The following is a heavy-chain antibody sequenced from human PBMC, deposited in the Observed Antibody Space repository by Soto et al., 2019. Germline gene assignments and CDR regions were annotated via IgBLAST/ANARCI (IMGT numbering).Heavy chain of an antibody. CDR2: IRSKAYGGTT. D-gene: IGHD5-12*01. Sequence: GGSLRLSCTASGFTFGDYAMSWFRQAPGKGLEWVGFIRSKAYGGTTEYAASVKGRFTISRDDSKSVAYLQMNSLKTEDTAVYYCTRDKFRATDAFDIWGQGTMVTVSS. CDR3: TRDKFRATDAFDI. J-gene: IGHJ3*02. V-gene: IGHV3-49*03. CDR1: GFTFGDYA.